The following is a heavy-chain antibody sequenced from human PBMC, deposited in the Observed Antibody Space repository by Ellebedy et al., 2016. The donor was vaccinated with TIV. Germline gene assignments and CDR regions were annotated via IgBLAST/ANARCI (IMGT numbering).Heavy chain of an antibody. CDR2: FDPEDGET. V-gene: IGHV1-24*01. CDR3: ATGPPSGWYYFDY. Sequence: ASVKVSXXASGYTFTSYDINWVRQAPGKGLEWMGGFDPEDGETIYAQKFQGRVTMTEDTSTDTAYMELSSLRSEDTAVYYCATGPPSGWYYFDYWGQGTLVTVSS. CDR1: GYTFTSYD. J-gene: IGHJ4*02. D-gene: IGHD6-19*01.